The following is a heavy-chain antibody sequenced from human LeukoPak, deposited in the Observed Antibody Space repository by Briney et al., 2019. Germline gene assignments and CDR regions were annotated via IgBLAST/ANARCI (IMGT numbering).Heavy chain of an antibody. CDR3: ASPYYYDSSRTVVFDY. Sequence: GGSLRLSCAASGFTVSSNYMSWVRQAPGKGLEWVSVIYSGGSTYYADSVKGRFTISRDNSKNTLYLQMNSLRAEDTAVYYCASPYYYDSSRTVVFDYWGQGTLVTVSS. CDR2: IYSGGST. CDR1: GFTVSSNY. D-gene: IGHD3-22*01. J-gene: IGHJ4*02. V-gene: IGHV3-66*01.